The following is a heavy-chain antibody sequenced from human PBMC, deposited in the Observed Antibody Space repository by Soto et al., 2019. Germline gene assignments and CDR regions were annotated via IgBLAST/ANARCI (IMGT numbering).Heavy chain of an antibody. J-gene: IGHJ4*02. CDR3: AKDRRLRGAVAVAGFYFDY. V-gene: IGHV3-23*01. D-gene: IGHD6-19*01. Sequence: GGSLRLSCAASGFTFSSYAMSWVRQAPGKGLEWVSAISGSGGSTYYADSVKGRFTISRDNSKNTLYLQMNSLRAEDTAVYYCAKDRRLRGAVAVAGFYFDYWGQGTLVTVSS. CDR1: GFTFSSYA. CDR2: ISGSGGST.